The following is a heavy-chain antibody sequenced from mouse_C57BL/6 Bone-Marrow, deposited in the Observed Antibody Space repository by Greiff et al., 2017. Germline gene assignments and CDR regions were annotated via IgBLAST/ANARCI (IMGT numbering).Heavy chain of an antibody. CDR1: GFTFSSYA. D-gene: IGHD2-4*01. Sequence: EVKLMESGGGLVKPGGSLKLSCAASGFTFSSYAMSWVRQTPEKRLEWVATISDGGSYTYYPDNVKGRFTISRDNAKNNLYLQMSHLKSEDTAMYYCAREGYDYPTFDVWGTGTTVTVSS. V-gene: IGHV5-4*01. CDR2: ISDGGSYT. CDR3: AREGYDYPTFDV. J-gene: IGHJ1*03.